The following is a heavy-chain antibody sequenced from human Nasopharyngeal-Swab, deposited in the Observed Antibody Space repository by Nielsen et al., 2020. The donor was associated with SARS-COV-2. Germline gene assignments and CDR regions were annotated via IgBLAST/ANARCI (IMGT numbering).Heavy chain of an antibody. Sequence: KVSCKGSGYISTSYWIVWVRQMPGKGLEWMGIIYPSDSDTRYSPSFQGQVTISADKSISTDYPQWIILKAADTAMYYWARHTRLYDIDYWGQGTLVTVSS. CDR2: IYPSDSDT. CDR1: GYISTSYW. CDR3: ARHTRLYDIDY. J-gene: IGHJ4*02. D-gene: IGHD2-8*01. V-gene: IGHV5-51*01.